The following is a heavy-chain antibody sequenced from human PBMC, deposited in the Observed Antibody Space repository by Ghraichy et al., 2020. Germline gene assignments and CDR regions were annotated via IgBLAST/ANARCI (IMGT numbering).Heavy chain of an antibody. J-gene: IGHJ4*02. D-gene: IGHD2-2*01. V-gene: IGHV3-23*01. CDR2: ISGSGSST. CDR1: GFTFSSYG. Sequence: GGSLRLSCAASGFTFSSYGMYWVRQASGKGLEWVSTISGSGSSTYYADSVKGRFTISRDNSKNTLYLHMNSLRAEDTAVYYCARPPTAVPATMDAVLWGQGTLVTVSS. CDR3: ARPPTAVPATMDAVL.